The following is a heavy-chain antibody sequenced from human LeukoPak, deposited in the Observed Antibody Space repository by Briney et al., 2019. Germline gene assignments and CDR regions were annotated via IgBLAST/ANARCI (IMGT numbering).Heavy chain of an antibody. V-gene: IGHV3-7*01. J-gene: IGHJ6*02. CDR2: IKEDGSEK. Sequence: GGSLRLSCAASGFIFSSHWMSWVRQAPGKGLEWVASIKEDGSEKSYMDSVKGRFTISRDNAKNSLYLQMNSLRAEDTAVYYCASLPGLYYYYGMDVWGQGTTVTVSS. CDR3: ASLPGLYYYYGMDV. CDR1: GFIFSSHW.